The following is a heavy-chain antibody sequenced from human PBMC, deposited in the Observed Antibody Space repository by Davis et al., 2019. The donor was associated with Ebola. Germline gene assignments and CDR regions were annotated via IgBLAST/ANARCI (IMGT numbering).Heavy chain of an antibody. Sequence: ASVKVSCKASGYTFTNYGINWVRQAPGQGLEWMGWISTYNGNTNYAQSLQGRVAMTTDTSTTTAYMELRSLRSDDTAVYYCARDQKGLEFYFDYWGQGNLVTVSS. D-gene: IGHD3-10*01. CDR2: ISTYNGNT. V-gene: IGHV1-18*04. J-gene: IGHJ4*02. CDR3: ARDQKGLEFYFDY. CDR1: GYTFTNYG.